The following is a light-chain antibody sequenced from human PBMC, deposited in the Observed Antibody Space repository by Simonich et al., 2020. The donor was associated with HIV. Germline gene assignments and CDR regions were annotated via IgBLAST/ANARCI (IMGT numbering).Light chain of an antibody. V-gene: IGKV1-5*03. CDR2: KAY. CDR1: QRISSW. Sequence: DIQMTQSPSTLSASVGDRVTITGRASQRISSWLAWYQQKPGKAPKLLIYKAYSLQSGVPSRFSGSGSGTEFTLTISSLQPDDFATYYCQQYNSYPYTFGQGTKLEIK. CDR3: QQYNSYPYT. J-gene: IGKJ2*01.